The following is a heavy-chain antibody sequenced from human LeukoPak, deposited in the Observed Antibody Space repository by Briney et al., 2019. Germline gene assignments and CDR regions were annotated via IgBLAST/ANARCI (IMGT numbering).Heavy chain of an antibody. V-gene: IGHV3-30*18. Sequence: PGGSLRLSCAASGFTFSSYGMHWVRQAPGKGLEWVAVISYDGSNKYYADSVKGRFTISRDNSKNTLYLQMNSLRAEDTAVYYCAKAVREYYYDSSGYYPDYWGQGTLVTVSS. CDR1: GFTFSSYG. J-gene: IGHJ4*02. CDR3: AKAVREYYYDSSGYYPDY. CDR2: ISYDGSNK. D-gene: IGHD3-22*01.